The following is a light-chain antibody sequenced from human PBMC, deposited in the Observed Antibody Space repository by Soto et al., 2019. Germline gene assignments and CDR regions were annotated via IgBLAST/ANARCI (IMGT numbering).Light chain of an antibody. CDR2: GAS. CDR3: QQYNNWPQT. V-gene: IGKV3-15*01. Sequence: EIGMTQSRATLSVSPGERATHTCRASQSVSSNIAWYQQKPGQDRRLLIYGASTRATGIPARFSGSGSGTEFTLTISSLQSEDFAVYYCQQYNNWPQTFGQGTKVEIK. J-gene: IGKJ1*01. CDR1: QSVSSN.